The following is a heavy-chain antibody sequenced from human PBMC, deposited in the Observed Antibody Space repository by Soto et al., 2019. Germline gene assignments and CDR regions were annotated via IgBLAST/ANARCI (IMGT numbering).Heavy chain of an antibody. Sequence: GASVKVSCKASGGTFSSYAISWVRQAPGQGLEWMGGVIPIFGTANYAQKFQGRVTITADESTSTAYMELSSLRSEDTAVYYCAREGQWLVHDYWGQGTLVTVSS. CDR3: AREGQWLVHDY. V-gene: IGHV1-69*13. CDR2: VIPIFGTA. CDR1: GGTFSSYA. J-gene: IGHJ4*02. D-gene: IGHD6-19*01.